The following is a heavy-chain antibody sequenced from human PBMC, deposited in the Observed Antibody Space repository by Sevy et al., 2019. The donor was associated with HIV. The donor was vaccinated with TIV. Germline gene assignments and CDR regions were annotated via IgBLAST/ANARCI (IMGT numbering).Heavy chain of an antibody. CDR2: ISGSGTPT. D-gene: IGHD7-27*01. V-gene: IGHV3-23*01. J-gene: IGHJ4*02. CDR1: GFTFSSYA. CDR3: ARNWGKFYY. Sequence: GGSLRLSCAASGFTFSSYAMTWVRQAPGKGLEWVSGISGSGTPTYYADSVKGRFTISRDISKNTLYLQMNSLRVEDTALYYCARNWGKFYYWGQGTLVTVSS.